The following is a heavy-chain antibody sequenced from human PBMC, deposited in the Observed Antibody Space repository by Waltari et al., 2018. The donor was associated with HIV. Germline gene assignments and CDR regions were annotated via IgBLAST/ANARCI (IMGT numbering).Heavy chain of an antibody. CDR3: ARDSRGSTWSLNWFDP. V-gene: IGHV3-21*02. CDR2: ISSSGNFK. CDR1: GFIFHSYS. D-gene: IGHD6-6*01. J-gene: IGHJ5*02. Sequence: EVQLVESGGGRVKPGESLRFSWVTPGFIFHSYSMNWVRQAPGKGPEWVSSISSSGNFKHYADSVKGRFTISRDNAENSLYLQMNGLRAEDTAIYYCARDSRGSTWSLNWFDPWGQGTLVTVSS.